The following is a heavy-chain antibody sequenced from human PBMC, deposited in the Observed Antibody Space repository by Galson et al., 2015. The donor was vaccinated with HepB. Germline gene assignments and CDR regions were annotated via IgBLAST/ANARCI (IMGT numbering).Heavy chain of an antibody. D-gene: IGHD2-21*02. CDR2: IYYSGST. CDR1: GGSIRSYY. CDR3: ARDRASCGGDCYPAAFDL. J-gene: IGHJ3*01. V-gene: IGHV4-59*01. Sequence: SETLSLTCTVSGGSIRSYYWSWIRQPPGKGLEWIGYIYYSGSTNYNPSLKSRVTIAVDTSKNQVSLKLSSVTAAATAVYYCARDRASCGGDCYPAAFDLPRPGTIATAS.